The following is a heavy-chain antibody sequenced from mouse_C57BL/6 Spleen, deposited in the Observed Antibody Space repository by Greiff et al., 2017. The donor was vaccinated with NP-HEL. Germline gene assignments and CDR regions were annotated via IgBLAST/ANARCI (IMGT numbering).Heavy chain of an antibody. Sequence: EVQLQQSGPELVKPGASVKISCKASGYSFTDYNMNWVKQSNGKSLEWIGVINPNYGTTSYNQKFKGKATLTVDQSSSTAYMQLNSLTSEDSAVYYCAALYYYGSSRYFDVWGTGTTVTVSS. CDR2: INPNYGTT. D-gene: IGHD1-1*01. CDR1: GYSFTDYN. CDR3: AALYYYGSSRYFDV. J-gene: IGHJ1*03. V-gene: IGHV1-39*01.